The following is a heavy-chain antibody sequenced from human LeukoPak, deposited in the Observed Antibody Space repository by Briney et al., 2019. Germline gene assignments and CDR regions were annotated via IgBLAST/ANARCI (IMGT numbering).Heavy chain of an antibody. D-gene: IGHD6-6*01. J-gene: IGHJ4*02. Sequence: GGSLRLSCAASGFTFSSYAMSWVRQAPGKGLEWVSAISASGGSTYYADSVEGRFTISRDNSKNTLYLQMNSLRAEDTAVYYCAKGQLVRGEFDYWGQGTLVTVSS. CDR3: AKGQLVRGEFDY. CDR2: ISASGGST. CDR1: GFTFSSYA. V-gene: IGHV3-23*01.